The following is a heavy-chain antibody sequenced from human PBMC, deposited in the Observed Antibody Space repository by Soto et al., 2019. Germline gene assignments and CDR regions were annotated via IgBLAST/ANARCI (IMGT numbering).Heavy chain of an antibody. CDR2: IYHSGST. CDR3: ASLQKGWLRNPFDY. J-gene: IGHJ4*02. D-gene: IGHD5-12*01. Sequence: PSETLSLTCAVSGGSISSGGYSWSWIRQPPGKGLEWIGYIYHSGSTYYNPSLKSRVTISVDTSKNQLSLKLSSVTAADTAVYYCASLQKGWLRNPFDYWGRGTLVTVSS. V-gene: IGHV4-30-2*05. CDR1: GGSISSGGYS.